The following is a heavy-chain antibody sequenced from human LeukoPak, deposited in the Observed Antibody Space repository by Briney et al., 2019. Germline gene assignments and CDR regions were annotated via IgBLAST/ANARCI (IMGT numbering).Heavy chain of an antibody. J-gene: IGHJ5*02. CDR1: GFTFSNYG. CDR2: ISDTGSST. CDR3: AKGRVYDMLGSEFDP. V-gene: IGHV3-23*01. Sequence: QSGGSLRLSCAASGFTFSNYGMSWVRQTPGKVLEWVSTISDTGSSTYYADSVKGRFTVSRDNSRNTLYLQMNSLRPEETAVYYCAKGRVYDMLGSEFDPWGQGTQVTVSS. D-gene: IGHD3-9*01.